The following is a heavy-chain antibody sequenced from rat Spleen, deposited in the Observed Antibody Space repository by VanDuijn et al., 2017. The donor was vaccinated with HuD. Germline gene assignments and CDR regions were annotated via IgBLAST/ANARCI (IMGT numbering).Heavy chain of an antibody. CDR2: IWNTGGT. V-gene: IGHV2-41*01. Sequence: QEQLKESGPGLVQPSETLSLTCTVAGFSLTSYNVHWVRQPPGKGLEWMGVIWNTGGTRYNSALKSRLSISKDTSKSQVFLKMNSLQTEDTATYYCARLTTVATDYVMDAWGQGASVTVSS. CDR1: GFSLTSYN. CDR3: ARLTTVATDYVMDA. J-gene: IGHJ4*01. D-gene: IGHD1-3*01.